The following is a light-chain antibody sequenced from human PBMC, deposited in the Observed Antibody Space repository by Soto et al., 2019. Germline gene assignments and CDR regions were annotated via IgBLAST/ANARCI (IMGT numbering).Light chain of an antibody. J-gene: IGLJ3*02. CDR1: SGSIASNY. CDR2: DDN. Sequence: NFMLTQPHSVSESPGKTVTISCTGSSGSIASNYVQWFQQRPGSAPTTVVYDDNQRPSGVPDRFSGSIDSSSISASLTISGLKTEDEADYYCQSYDNSNRWVFGGGTKLTVL. CDR3: QSYDNSNRWV. V-gene: IGLV6-57*02.